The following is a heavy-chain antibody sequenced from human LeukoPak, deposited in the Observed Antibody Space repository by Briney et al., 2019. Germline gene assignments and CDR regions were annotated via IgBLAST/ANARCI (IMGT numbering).Heavy chain of an antibody. CDR1: GFSFTYG. D-gene: IGHD1-26*01. Sequence: GGTLRLSCAASGFSFTYGMSWVRQAPGKGLEWVSGIGGGDGSTYYADSLKGRFTISRDTSKSTLYLQMNSLTAGDTAVYYCAKDSHSGYFDYWGQGTLVTVSS. CDR2: IGGGDGST. J-gene: IGHJ4*02. V-gene: IGHV3-23*01. CDR3: AKDSHSGYFDY.